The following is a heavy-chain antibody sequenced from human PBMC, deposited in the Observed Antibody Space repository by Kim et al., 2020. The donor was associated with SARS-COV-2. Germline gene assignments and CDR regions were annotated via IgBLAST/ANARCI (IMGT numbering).Heavy chain of an antibody. CDR3: SRDGLDAGWAAVKYYYYG. Sequence: SVKVSCKASGCTFTSYAISWVRQAPGQGLEWMGWINPNPGKANYAQKFPGRFTITLDESTSTAYMVLSSLRSEDTAVYYCSRDGLDAGWAAVKYYYYG. J-gene: IGHJ6*01. V-gene: IGHV1-69*10. CDR2: INPNPGKA. D-gene: IGHD2-15*01. CDR1: GCTFTSYA.